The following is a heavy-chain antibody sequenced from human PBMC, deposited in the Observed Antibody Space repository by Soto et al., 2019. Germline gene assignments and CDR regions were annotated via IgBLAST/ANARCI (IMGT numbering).Heavy chain of an antibody. V-gene: IGHV4-30-4*01. CDR1: GGSISSGDYY. J-gene: IGHJ2*01. D-gene: IGHD3-22*01. Sequence: QVQLQESGPGLVKPSQTLSLTCTVSGGSISSGDYYWSWIRQPPGKGLEWIGYIYYSGSTYYNPSLKSRVTISVDTSKNQFSLKLSSVTAADTAVYYCARAGYYDSSAYYGMAFDLWGRGTLVTVSS. CDR2: IYYSGST. CDR3: ARAGYYDSSAYYGMAFDL.